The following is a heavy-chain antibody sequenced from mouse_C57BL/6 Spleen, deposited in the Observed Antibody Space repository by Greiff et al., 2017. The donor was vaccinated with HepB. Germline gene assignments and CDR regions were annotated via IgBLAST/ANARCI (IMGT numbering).Heavy chain of an antibody. CDR2: IWSDGST. CDR1: GFSLTSYG. CDR3: ARHEGYYSNYAWFAY. Sequence: VKLMESGPGLVAPSQSLSITCTVSGFSLTSYGVHWVRQPPGKGLEWLVVIWSDGSTTYNSALNSRLSISKDNSKSQVFLKMNSLQTDDTAMYYCARHEGYYSNYAWFAYWGQGTLVTVSA. D-gene: IGHD2-5*01. V-gene: IGHV2-6-1*01. J-gene: IGHJ3*01.